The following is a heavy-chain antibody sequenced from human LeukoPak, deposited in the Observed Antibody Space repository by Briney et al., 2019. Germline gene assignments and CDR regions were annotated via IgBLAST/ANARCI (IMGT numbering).Heavy chain of an antibody. CDR2: IYYSGST. CDR3: ARGGAATFDY. V-gene: IGHV4-39*07. CDR1: GGSISSSSYY. Sequence: SETLSLTCTVSGGSISSSSYYWGWIRQPPGKGLEWIGSIYYSGSTYYNPSLKSRVTISVDTSKNQFSLKLSSVTAADTAVYYCARGGAATFDYWGQGTLVTVSS. J-gene: IGHJ4*02. D-gene: IGHD4/OR15-4a*01.